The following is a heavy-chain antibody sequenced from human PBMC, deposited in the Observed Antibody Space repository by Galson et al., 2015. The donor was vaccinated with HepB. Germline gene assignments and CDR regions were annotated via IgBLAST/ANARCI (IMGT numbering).Heavy chain of an antibody. CDR3: AREPSLPVDDYYGQDV. CDR2: ISYDGNNK. CDR1: GFTFTRYI. Sequence: SLRLSCAASGFTFTRYIMHWVRQAPGKGLEWVAVISYDGNNKYYADSVKGRFTISRDNSKNTLFLQMNSLRPDDTAVYYCAREPSLPVDDYYGQDVWGQGTTVTVSS. D-gene: IGHD3-9*01. V-gene: IGHV3-30-3*01. J-gene: IGHJ6*02.